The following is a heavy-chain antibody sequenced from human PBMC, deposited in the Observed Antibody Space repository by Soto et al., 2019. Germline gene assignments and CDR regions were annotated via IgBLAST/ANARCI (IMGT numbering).Heavy chain of an antibody. J-gene: IGHJ6*02. CDR3: ARGLYSSTRIYGMDV. V-gene: IGHV1-2*04. CDR1: GYTFTGYH. D-gene: IGHD6-13*01. CDR2: INPNSGGT. Sequence: APVKVSCKASGYTFTGYHMHWVRQAPGQGLEWMGWINPNSGGTNYAQKFQGWVTMTRDTSISTAYMELSRLRSDDTAVYYCARGLYSSTRIYGMDVWGQGTTVTVSS.